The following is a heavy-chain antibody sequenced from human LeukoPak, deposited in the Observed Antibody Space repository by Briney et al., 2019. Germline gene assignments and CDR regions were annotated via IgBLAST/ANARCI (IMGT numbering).Heavy chain of an antibody. Sequence: PGESLNISCKGSGYSFTSYWIGWVRQMPGKGLEWMGIIYPGDSDTRYSPSFQGQVTISADKSISTAYLQWSSLKASDTAMYYCARHRGYSYGYYYMDVWGKGTTVTVSS. J-gene: IGHJ6*03. V-gene: IGHV5-51*01. CDR1: GYSFTSYW. CDR3: ARHRGYSYGYYYMDV. D-gene: IGHD5-18*01. CDR2: IYPGDSDT.